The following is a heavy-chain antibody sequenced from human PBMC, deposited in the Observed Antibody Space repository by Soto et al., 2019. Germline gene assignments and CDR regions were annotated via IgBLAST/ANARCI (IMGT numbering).Heavy chain of an antibody. CDR2: IIPILGIA. CDR3: ARDGDYDILTGYPYYYYYMDV. Sequence: ASVKVSCKASGGTFSSYTISWVRQAPGQGLEWMGRIIPILGIANYAQKFQGRVTITADKSTSTAYMELSSLRSEDTAVYYCARDGDYDILTGYPYYYYYMDVWGKGTTVTVSS. J-gene: IGHJ6*03. CDR1: GGTFSSYT. D-gene: IGHD3-9*01. V-gene: IGHV1-69*04.